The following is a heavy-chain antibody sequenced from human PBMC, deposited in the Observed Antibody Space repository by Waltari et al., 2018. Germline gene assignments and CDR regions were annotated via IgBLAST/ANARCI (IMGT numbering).Heavy chain of an antibody. CDR2: TYYRSKWYN. CDR1: GHSVPSTSPP. V-gene: IGHV6-1*01. J-gene: IGHJ4*02. CDR3: TRGDGYTGFDY. Sequence: VQLQQSGPGLVKPSQTLSLPCAISGHSVPSTSPPWNWIRQSPSRGLEWMGRTYYRSKWYNDYAVSVKSRITSKPDTARNQFSLQLNSVISEDTAVYYCTRGDGYTGFDYWGQGTLVTVSS. D-gene: IGHD5-12*01.